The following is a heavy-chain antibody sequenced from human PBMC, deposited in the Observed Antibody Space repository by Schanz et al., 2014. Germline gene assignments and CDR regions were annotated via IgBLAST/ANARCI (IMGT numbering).Heavy chain of an antibody. Sequence: QFQLVQSGAAVKKPGASVKVSCKASGYTFTSYGINWVRQAPGQGLEWMGWISAYNGNTNYAQKLQGRVTMTTDTSTSTAYMELRSLRSDDTAVYYCARDRLECGAECYSVEVFEIWGQGTLVIVSS. D-gene: IGHD2-21*01. CDR2: ISAYNGNT. J-gene: IGHJ4*02. V-gene: IGHV1-18*01. CDR3: ARDRLECGAECYSVEVFEI. CDR1: GYTFTSYG.